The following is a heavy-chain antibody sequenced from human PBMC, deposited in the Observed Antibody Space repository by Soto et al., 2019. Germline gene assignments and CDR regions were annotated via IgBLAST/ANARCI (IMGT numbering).Heavy chain of an antibody. CDR2: INAGNGNT. J-gene: IGHJ4*02. Sequence: ASVKVSCKASGYTSISYAIHWVRQAPGQRLEWMGWINAGNGNTKYSQKFQGRVTITRDTSASTAYMELTSLRSEDTAVYYCARELQGLYYFDYWGQGTLVTVSS. CDR3: ARELQGLYYFDY. D-gene: IGHD2-15*01. V-gene: IGHV1-3*01. CDR1: GYTSISYA.